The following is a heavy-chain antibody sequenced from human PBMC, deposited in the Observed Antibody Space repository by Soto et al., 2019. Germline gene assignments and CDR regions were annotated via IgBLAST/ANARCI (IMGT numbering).Heavy chain of an antibody. CDR2: ISYDGSNK. V-gene: IGHV3-30*03. J-gene: IGHJ4*02. CDR3: SPGPDFDY. D-gene: IGHD3-10*01. Sequence: VWSLRLSCAASRFTFSIHAMHWVRQAPGKGLEWVAFISYDGSNKYYADSVKGRFTISRDNSKNTLYLQMNSLRTEDTAVYYCSPGPDFDYWGQGTMVTVSA. CDR1: RFTFSIHA.